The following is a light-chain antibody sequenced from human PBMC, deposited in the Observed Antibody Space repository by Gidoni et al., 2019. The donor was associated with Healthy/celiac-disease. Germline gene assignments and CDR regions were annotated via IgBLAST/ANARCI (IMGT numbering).Light chain of an antibody. Sequence: DIQMTQSPSTLSASVGDRVTITCRASQSISSWLAWYQQKPGKAPKLLIYKASSLESGVPSRFSGSGSGTEFTLTISSLQPDDFATYSCQQYNSYKTFGGGTKVEIK. CDR1: QSISSW. CDR2: KAS. V-gene: IGKV1-5*03. CDR3: QQYNSYKT. J-gene: IGKJ4*01.